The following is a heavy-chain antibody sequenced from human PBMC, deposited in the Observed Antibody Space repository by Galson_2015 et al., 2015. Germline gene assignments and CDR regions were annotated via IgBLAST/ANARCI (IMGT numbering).Heavy chain of an antibody. D-gene: IGHD3-10*01. Sequence: SVKVSCKASGYTFTSYYVHWVRQAPGQGLEWMGIINPDGGSTRYAQKFKGRVTMTRDTSTSTVYMELSSLRSEDTAVYYCARVRHFGSGSYMYYFDYWGQGTLVTVSS. V-gene: IGHV1-46*01. J-gene: IGHJ4*02. CDR1: GYTFTSYY. CDR3: ARVRHFGSGSYMYYFDY. CDR2: INPDGGST.